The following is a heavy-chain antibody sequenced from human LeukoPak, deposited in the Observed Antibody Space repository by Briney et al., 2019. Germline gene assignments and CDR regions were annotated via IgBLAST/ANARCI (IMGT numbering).Heavy chain of an antibody. D-gene: IGHD6-13*01. Sequence: GGSLRLSCAASGFTFSGYAMTWVRQAPGKGLEWVSGVGGSDGSTFYADSVKGRSTISRDNSKNTLYLQMNSLRVEDTAVYYCAKVGGGRITAAGSHYWGQGTLVTVSS. CDR1: GFTFSGYA. J-gene: IGHJ4*02. CDR3: AKVGGGRITAAGSHY. V-gene: IGHV3-23*01. CDR2: VGGSDGST.